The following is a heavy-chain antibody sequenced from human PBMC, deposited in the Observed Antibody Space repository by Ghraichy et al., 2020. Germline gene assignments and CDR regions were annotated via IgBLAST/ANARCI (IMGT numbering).Heavy chain of an antibody. CDR1: GFTFDDYT. J-gene: IGHJ4*02. D-gene: IGHD7-27*01. CDR3: AKDIRQLGIRGWGFDY. V-gene: IGHV3-43*01. Sequence: GGSLRLSCAASGFTFDDYTMHWVRQAPGKGLEWVSLISWDGGSTYYADSVKGRFTISRDNSKNSLYLQMNSLRTEDTALYYCAKDIRQLGIRGWGFDYWGQGTLVTVSS. CDR2: ISWDGGST.